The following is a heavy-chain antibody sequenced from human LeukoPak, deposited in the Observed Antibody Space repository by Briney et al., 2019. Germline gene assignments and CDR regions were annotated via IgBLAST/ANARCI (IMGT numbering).Heavy chain of an antibody. D-gene: IGHD6-13*01. V-gene: IGHV3-15*01. Sequence: GGSLRLSCAASGFTFSSYSMNWVRQAPGKGLEWVGRIKSKTDGGTTDYAAPVKGRFTISRDDSKNTLYLQMNSLKTEDTAVYYCTTEADQQLVPFDYWGQGTLVTVSS. CDR2: IKSKTDGGTT. J-gene: IGHJ4*02. CDR3: TTEADQQLVPFDY. CDR1: GFTFSSYS.